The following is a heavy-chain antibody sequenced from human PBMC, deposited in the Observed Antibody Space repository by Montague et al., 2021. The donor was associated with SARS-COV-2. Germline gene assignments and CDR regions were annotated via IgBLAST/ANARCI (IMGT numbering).Heavy chain of an antibody. Sequence: CAISGDSVSSTSASWNWIRQSPSRGLEWLGRTYYRSWWRSQYPGSLESPITISGDTSKNQFSLQLNSVTPEDTAVYYCASAFYGDHWAFDVWGQGTMVTVSS. D-gene: IGHD3-3*02. V-gene: IGHV6-1*01. J-gene: IGHJ3*01. CDR3: ASAFYGDHWAFDV. CDR1: GDSVSSTSAS. CDR2: TYYRSWWRS.